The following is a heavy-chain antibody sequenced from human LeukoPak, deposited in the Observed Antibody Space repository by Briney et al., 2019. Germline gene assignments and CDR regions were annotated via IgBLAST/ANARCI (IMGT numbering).Heavy chain of an antibody. Sequence: PGRSLRLSCAASGFTFGSYAMHWVRQAPGKGLEWVAVISYDGSNKYYADSVKGRFTISRDNSKNTLYLQMNSLRAEDTAVYYCARDPNPYSSGRGSWFDPWGQGTLVTVSS. J-gene: IGHJ5*02. CDR3: ARDPNPYSSGRGSWFDP. CDR2: ISYDGSNK. D-gene: IGHD6-19*01. CDR1: GFTFGSYA. V-gene: IGHV3-30-3*01.